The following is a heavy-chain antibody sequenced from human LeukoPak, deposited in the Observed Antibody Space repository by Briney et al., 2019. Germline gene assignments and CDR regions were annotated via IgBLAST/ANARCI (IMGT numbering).Heavy chain of an antibody. J-gene: IGHJ4*02. CDR2: ISSSSSYI. D-gene: IGHD3-22*01. V-gene: IGHV3-21*04. CDR3: AKPFPYYYDSSGYYDY. CDR1: GFTFSSYS. Sequence: PGGSLRLSCAASGFTFSSYSMNWVRQAPGKGLEWVSSISSSSSYIYYADSVKGRFTISRDNAKNSLYLQMNSLRAEDTAVYYCAKPFPYYYDSSGYYDYWGQGTLVTVSS.